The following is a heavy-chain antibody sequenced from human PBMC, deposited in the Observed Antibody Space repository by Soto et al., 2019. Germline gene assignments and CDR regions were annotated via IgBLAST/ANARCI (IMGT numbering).Heavy chain of an antibody. D-gene: IGHD3-22*01. V-gene: IGHV3-9*01. J-gene: IGHJ4*02. CDR3: ARSRGFVSRPLGL. CDR1: GFTFDDYA. CDR2: ITWNSGDI. Sequence: EVQLVESGGGLVQPGRSLRLSCAASGFTFDDYAMHWVRQAPGKGLEWVSGITWNSGDITYTGSVKGRFSISRDNAENSLYLNMNRLRPEDTAFYLCARSRGFVSRPLGLWGQGNLVTVSS.